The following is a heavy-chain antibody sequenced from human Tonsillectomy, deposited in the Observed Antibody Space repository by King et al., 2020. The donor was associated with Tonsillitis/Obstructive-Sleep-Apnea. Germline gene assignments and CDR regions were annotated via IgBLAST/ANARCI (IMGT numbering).Heavy chain of an antibody. CDR2: INHSGST. D-gene: IGHD2-2*01. CDR1: GGSFSGYY. V-gene: IGHV4-34*01. J-gene: IGHJ6*03. Sequence: VQLQQWGAGLLKPSETLSLTCAVYGGSFSGYYWSWIRQSPGKGLEWIGEINHSGSTNCNPSLESRVTMSVGKSKSQFSLKVSSVTAADTAVYYCAGGDLGYCSSNRCYYLDVWGKGTTVTVSS. CDR3: AGGDLGYCSSNRCYYLDV.